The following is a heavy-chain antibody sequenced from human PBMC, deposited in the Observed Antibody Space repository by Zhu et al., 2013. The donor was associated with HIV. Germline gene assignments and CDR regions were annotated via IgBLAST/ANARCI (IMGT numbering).Heavy chain of an antibody. CDR2: MNPKSGDT. J-gene: IGHJ4*02. CDR1: GYTFPSYD. D-gene: IGHD2-2*01. V-gene: IGHV1-8*01. Sequence: QVQLVQSGAEVKKPGASVKVSCKASGYTFPSYDIYWVRQATGQGLEWMGWMNPKSGDTGFAQKFQGRLTITRNTSITTAYMDVSSLRSEDTAVYYCARGVLSCSTTTCQYYFDYWGQGTLVTVSS. CDR3: ARGVLSCSTTTCQYYFDY.